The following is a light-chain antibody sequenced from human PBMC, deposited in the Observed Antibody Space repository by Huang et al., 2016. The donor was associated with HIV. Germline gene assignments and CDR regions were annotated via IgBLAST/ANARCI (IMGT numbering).Light chain of an antibody. Sequence: EIVLTQSTGTLSLSPGERATLSCRASQSVSNNYLAWYQQKPGQAPRLLIDGASSRATGIPDRFSGSGSGTDFTLTISRLEPEDFAVFYCQQYGSSPKTFGQGTKVEI. V-gene: IGKV3-20*01. CDR1: QSVSNNY. CDR2: GAS. CDR3: QQYGSSPKT. J-gene: IGKJ1*01.